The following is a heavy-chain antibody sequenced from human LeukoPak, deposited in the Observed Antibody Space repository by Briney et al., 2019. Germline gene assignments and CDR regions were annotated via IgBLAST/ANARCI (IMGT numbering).Heavy chain of an antibody. D-gene: IGHD5-24*01. CDR2: INPNSGGT. CDR3: ARDLDGYNPPHPFDY. Sequence: ASVKVSCKASGYTFTGYYKHWVRQAPGQGLEWMGRINPNSGGTNYAQKFQGRVTMTRDTSISTAYMELSRLRSDDTAVYYCARDLDGYNPPHPFDYWGQGTLVTVSS. V-gene: IGHV1-2*06. J-gene: IGHJ4*02. CDR1: GYTFTGYY.